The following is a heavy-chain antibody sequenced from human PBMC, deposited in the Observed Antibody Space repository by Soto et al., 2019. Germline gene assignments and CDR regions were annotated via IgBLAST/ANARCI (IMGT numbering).Heavy chain of an antibody. CDR2: IVVGSGNT. CDR1: GFTFTSSA. J-gene: IGHJ3*02. D-gene: IGHD3-16*02. V-gene: IGHV1-58*02. CDR3: AAGIMITFGGVIVSDAFDI. Sequence: QMPLVQSGPEVKKPGTSVKVSCKASGFTFTSSAMQWVRQARGQRLEWIGWIVVGSGNTNYAQKFQERVTITRDMSTSTAYMELSSLRSEDTAVYYCAAGIMITFGGVIVSDAFDIWGQGTMVTVSS.